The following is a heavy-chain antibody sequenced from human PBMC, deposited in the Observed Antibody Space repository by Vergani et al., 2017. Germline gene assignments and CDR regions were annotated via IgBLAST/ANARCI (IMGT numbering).Heavy chain of an antibody. CDR1: GGTFSSYT. Sequence: VQLVQSGAEVKKPGSSVKVSCKASGGTFSSYTISWVRQAPGQGLEWMGRIIAILGIANYAQKFQGRVTITADEATSTAYMELSSLRSEDTAVYYCARDANGWDMIVSSYYYYMDVWGKGTTVTVSS. V-gene: IGHV1-69*04. CDR2: IIAILGIA. J-gene: IGHJ6*03. CDR3: ARDANGWDMIVSSYYYYMDV. D-gene: IGHD3-22*01.